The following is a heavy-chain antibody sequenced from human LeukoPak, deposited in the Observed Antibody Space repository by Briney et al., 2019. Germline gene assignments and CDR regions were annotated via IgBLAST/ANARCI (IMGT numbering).Heavy chain of an antibody. V-gene: IGHV3-21*01. J-gene: IGHJ4*02. CDR2: ISSSSSYI. CDR3: ARVASNYVRAPFDY. Sequence: PGGSLRLSCAASGFTFSSYSMNWVRQAPGKGLEWVSSISSSSSYIYYADSVKGRFTISRDNAKNSLYLQMNSLRAEDTAVYYCARVASNYVRAPFDYWGQGTLVTVSS. CDR1: GFTFSSYS. D-gene: IGHD4-4*01.